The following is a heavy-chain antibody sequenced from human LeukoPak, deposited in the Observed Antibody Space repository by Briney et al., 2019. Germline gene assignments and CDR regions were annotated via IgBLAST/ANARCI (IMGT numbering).Heavy chain of an antibody. CDR1: GFTFSSYG. J-gene: IGHJ4*02. Sequence: PGGTLRLSCAASGFTFSSYGMSCVRQAPGKGLEWVSAISCSGGSTYYADSVKGRFTISRDTSKNTLYLQMNSLRAEDTAVYCCVHGGLYYLDYWGQGTLVTVSS. CDR3: VHGGLYYLDY. D-gene: IGHD3-10*01. CDR2: ISCSGGST. V-gene: IGHV3-23*01.